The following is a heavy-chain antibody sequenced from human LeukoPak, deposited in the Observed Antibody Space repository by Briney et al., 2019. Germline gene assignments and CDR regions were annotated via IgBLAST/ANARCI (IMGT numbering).Heavy chain of an antibody. V-gene: IGHV4-34*01. D-gene: IGHD5-12*01. Sequence: SETLSLTCAVYGGSFSGYYCTWIRQPPGKGLEWIGEINHSGSTNYNPSLKSRVTISVDTSKNQFSLKLSSVTAADTAVYYCTRGSGYTGNEDWGQGTLVTVSS. CDR2: INHSGST. J-gene: IGHJ4*02. CDR3: TRGSGYTGNED. CDR1: GGSFSGYY.